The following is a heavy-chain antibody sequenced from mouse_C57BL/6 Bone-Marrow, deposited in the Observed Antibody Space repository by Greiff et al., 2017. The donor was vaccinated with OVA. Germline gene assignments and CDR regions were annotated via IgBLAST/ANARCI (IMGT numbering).Heavy chain of an antibody. V-gene: IGHV1-7*01. Sequence: QVQLKESGAELAKPGASVKLSCKASGYTFTSYWMHWVKQRPGQGLEWIGYINTSSGYTKYNQKFKDKATLTADKSSSTAYMQLSSLTYEDSAVYYCARDYGSSGGYFDVWGTGTTVTVSS. CDR1: GYTFTSYW. J-gene: IGHJ1*03. D-gene: IGHD1-1*01. CDR2: INTSSGYT. CDR3: ARDYGSSGGYFDV.